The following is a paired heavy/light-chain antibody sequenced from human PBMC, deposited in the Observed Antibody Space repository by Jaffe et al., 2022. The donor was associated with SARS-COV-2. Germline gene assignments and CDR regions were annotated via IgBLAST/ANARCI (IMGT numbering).Light chain of an antibody. J-gene: IGKJ1*01. CDR1: QSLVHSDGNTY. CDR2: KVS. Sequence: DVVMTQSPLSLSVTLGQPASISCRSTQSLVHSDGNTYLNWFQQRPGQSPRRLIYKVSNRDSGVPDRFSGSGSGTDFTLKISRVEADDVGVYYCMQGTHWPWTFGQGTKVEIK. CDR3: MQGTHWPWT. V-gene: IGKV2-30*02.
Heavy chain of an antibody. CDR1: GFTFSKYW. CDR3: VNSDTSRGNNGWDVR. CDR2: IKQDGSEK. J-gene: IGHJ4*02. Sequence: EVQLVESGGGLVQPGGSLRLSCAASGFTFSKYWMSWIRQAPGKGLECLANIKQDGSEKYYVDSVKGRFTISRDNAKNSLSLQMNSLRVEDTAVYYCVNSDTSRGNNGWDVRWGRGTLVTVSS. V-gene: IGHV3-7*01. D-gene: IGHD5-12*01.